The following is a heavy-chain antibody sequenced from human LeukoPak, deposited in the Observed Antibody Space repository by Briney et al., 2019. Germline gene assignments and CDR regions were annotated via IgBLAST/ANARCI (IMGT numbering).Heavy chain of an antibody. CDR2: ISGSGGST. CDR1: GFTFSSYA. CDR3: AKVPEGYNFHVLDY. Sequence: PGGSLRLSCAASGFTFSSYAMSWVPQAPGKGLEWVSAISGSGGSTYYADSVKGRFTISRDNSKNTLYLQMNSLRAADTAVYYCAKVPEGYNFHVLDYWGQGTLVTVSS. D-gene: IGHD5-24*01. V-gene: IGHV3-23*01. J-gene: IGHJ4*02.